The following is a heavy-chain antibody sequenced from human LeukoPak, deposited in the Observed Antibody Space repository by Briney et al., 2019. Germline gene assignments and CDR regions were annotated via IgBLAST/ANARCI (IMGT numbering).Heavy chain of an antibody. V-gene: IGHV3-7*01. CDR3: AREMAISSGWYGVDAFDI. CDR2: IKQDGSEK. J-gene: IGHJ3*02. Sequence: GGSLRLSCAASGFTFSSCWMSWVRQAPGKGLEWVANIKQDGSEKYYVDSVKGRFTISRDNAKNSLYLQMNSLRAEDTAVYYCAREMAISSGWYGVDAFDIWGQGTMVTVSS. D-gene: IGHD6-19*01. CDR1: GFTFSSCW.